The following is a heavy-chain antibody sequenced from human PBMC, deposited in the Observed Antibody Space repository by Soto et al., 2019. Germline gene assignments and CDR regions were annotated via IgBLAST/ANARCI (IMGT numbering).Heavy chain of an antibody. CDR1: GFPCISYA. CDR2: VGGSGDDT. J-gene: IGHJ4*02. D-gene: IGHD6-19*01. CDR3: AKDLGSGWYLFDY. V-gene: IGHV3-23*01. Sequence: GGSMRLSCAVSGFPCISYAMSWVRQAPGEGPEWVSGVGGSGDDTYYADSVKGRFTISRDNSKNTLYLQMYSLRAGDTAVYYCAKDLGSGWYLFDYWGRGTLVTVSS.